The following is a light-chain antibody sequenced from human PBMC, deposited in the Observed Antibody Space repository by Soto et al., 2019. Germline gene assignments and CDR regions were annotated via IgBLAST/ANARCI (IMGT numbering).Light chain of an antibody. Sequence: IPMTQSPSTLSGSVGDRVTITCRASQTISSWLAWYQQKPQKAPKLLIYTASRLQSGVPSRFSGSGSGTDFTLTITNLQPEDFATYYCQQSFITPPITFGQGTRLEIK. CDR3: QQSFITPPIT. CDR1: QTISSW. J-gene: IGKJ5*01. V-gene: IGKV1-39*01. CDR2: TAS.